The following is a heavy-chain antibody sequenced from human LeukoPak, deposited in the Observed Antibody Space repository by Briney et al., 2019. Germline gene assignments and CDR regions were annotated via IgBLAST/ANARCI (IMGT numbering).Heavy chain of an antibody. CDR1: GGTFSGYY. CDR3: ARRRRITMVRGVGYFDY. Sequence: SETLSLTCAVYGGTFSGYYWSWIRQPPGKGLEWIGEINHSGSTNYNPSLKSRVTISVDTSKNQFSLKLSSVTAADTAVYYCARRRRITMVRGVGYFDYWGQGTLVTVSS. D-gene: IGHD3-10*01. J-gene: IGHJ4*02. CDR2: INHSGST. V-gene: IGHV4-34*01.